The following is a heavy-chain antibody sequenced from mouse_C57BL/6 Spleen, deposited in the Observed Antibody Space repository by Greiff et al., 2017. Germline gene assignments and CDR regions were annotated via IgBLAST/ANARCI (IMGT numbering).Heavy chain of an antibody. Sequence: EVKLMESEGGLVQPGSSMKLSCTASGFTFSDYYMAWVRQVPEKGLEWVANINYDGSSTYYLDSLKSRFIISRDNAKNILYLQMSSLKSEDTATYCCARSWDWYFEVWGTGTTVTVSS. V-gene: IGHV5-16*01. CDR1: GFTFSDYY. CDR3: ARSWDWYFEV. D-gene: IGHD4-1*01. CDR2: INYDGSST. J-gene: IGHJ1*03.